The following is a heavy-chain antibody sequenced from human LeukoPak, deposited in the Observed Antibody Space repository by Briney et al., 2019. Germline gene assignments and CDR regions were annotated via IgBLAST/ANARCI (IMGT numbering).Heavy chain of an antibody. J-gene: IGHJ4*02. D-gene: IGHD2-2*02. CDR2: IYYSGST. V-gene: IGHV4-39*01. CDR1: GGSISSGGYY. CDR3: ASYCSSTSCYIGGMGY. Sequence: SQTLSLTCTVSGGSISSGGYYWGWIRQPPGKGLEWIGSIYYSGSTYYNPSLKSRVTISVDTSKNQFSLKLSSVTAADTAVYYCASYCSSTSCYIGGMGYWGQGILVTVSS.